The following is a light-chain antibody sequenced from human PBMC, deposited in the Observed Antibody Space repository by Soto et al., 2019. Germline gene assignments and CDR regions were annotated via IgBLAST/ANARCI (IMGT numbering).Light chain of an antibody. CDR3: PQYGSSPPIT. J-gene: IGKJ5*01. CDR2: GAS. Sequence: IGLTQSPGTLSWSPGERATLSCRASQSVSSSYLAWYQQKPGQAPRLLIYGASNRATGIPDRFSGSGSGTDFTLSIRRLETDDFAVYYCPQYGSSPPITFGQGTRLENK. V-gene: IGKV3-20*01. CDR1: QSVSSSY.